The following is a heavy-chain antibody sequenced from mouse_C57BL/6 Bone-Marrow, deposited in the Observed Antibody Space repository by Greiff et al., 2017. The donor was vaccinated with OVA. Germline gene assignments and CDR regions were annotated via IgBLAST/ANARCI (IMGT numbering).Heavy chain of an antibody. V-gene: IGHV1-69*01. D-gene: IGHD1-1*01. CDR1: GYTFTSYW. CDR3: ARRDYYGSSPWYFDV. Sequence: QVQLQQPGAELVMPGASVKLSCKASGYTFTSYWMHWVKQRPGPGLEWIGEIDPSDSYTNYNQKFKGKSTLTVDKSSSTAYMQLSILTSEDSAVYYCARRDYYGSSPWYFDVWGTGTTVTVSS. CDR2: IDPSDSYT. J-gene: IGHJ1*03.